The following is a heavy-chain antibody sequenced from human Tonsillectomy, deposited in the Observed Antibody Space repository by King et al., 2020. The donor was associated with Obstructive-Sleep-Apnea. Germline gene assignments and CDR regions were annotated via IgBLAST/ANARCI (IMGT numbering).Heavy chain of an antibody. CDR1: GYTFTGYF. D-gene: IGHD1-26*01. V-gene: IGHV1-2*02. J-gene: IGHJ4*02. CDR3: WGEEGASDY. Sequence: VQLVESGAEVKKPGASVKVSCKASGYTFTGYFMHWVRQAPGQGLEWMGWINPNSGGSNSAQRFQGRVTMTRDTSLSTAYMELSRLRSDDTAVYYCWGEEGASDYWGQGTLVTVSS. CDR2: INPNSGGS.